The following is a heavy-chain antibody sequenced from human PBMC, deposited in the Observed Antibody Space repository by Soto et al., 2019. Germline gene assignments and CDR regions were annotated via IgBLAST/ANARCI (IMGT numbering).Heavy chain of an antibody. CDR1: GFTFSSYA. J-gene: IGHJ4*02. Sequence: EVQLLESGGGLVQPGGSLRLSCAASGFTFSSYAMSWVRQAPGKGLEWVSAISGSGGSTYYADSVKGRFTISRDNSKNTLYLQMNSLRAEDTAVYYCEKSRYYGSGSYADYWGQGTLVTVSS. CDR3: EKSRYYGSGSYADY. V-gene: IGHV3-23*01. D-gene: IGHD3-10*01. CDR2: ISGSGGST.